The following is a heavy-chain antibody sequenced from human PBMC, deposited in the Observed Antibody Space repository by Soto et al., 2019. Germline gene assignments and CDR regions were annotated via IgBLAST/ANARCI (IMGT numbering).Heavy chain of an antibody. CDR3: VRSGDYRSGSYWYFFDY. Sequence: SLRLSCAASGFTIDNYGMSWVRQVPGKGLEWVSGMYWKDGNTHFAVSVKGRFTISRDNAKNFLFLQLNSLRAEDTALYYCVRSGDYRSGSYWYFFDYWGQGALVTVSS. CDR2: MYWKDGNT. D-gene: IGHD3-10*01. J-gene: IGHJ4*02. V-gene: IGHV3-20*04. CDR1: GFTIDNYG.